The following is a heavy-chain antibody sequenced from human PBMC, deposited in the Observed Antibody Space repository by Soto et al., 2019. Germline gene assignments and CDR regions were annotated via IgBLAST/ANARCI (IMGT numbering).Heavy chain of an antibody. CDR1: GFTFSSYE. CDR3: AREPHRDVVITTNDGSDY. CDR2: ISSSGSTI. D-gene: IGHD3-22*01. V-gene: IGHV3-48*03. J-gene: IGHJ4*02. Sequence: PGGSLSLSCAASGFTFSSYEMNWVRQAPGKGLEWVSYISSSGSTIYYADSVKGRFTISRDNAKNSLYLQMNSLRAEDTAVYYCAREPHRDVVITTNDGSDYWGQGTLVTVSS.